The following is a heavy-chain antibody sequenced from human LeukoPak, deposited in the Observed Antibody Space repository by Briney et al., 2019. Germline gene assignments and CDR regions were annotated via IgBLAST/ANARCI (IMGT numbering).Heavy chain of an antibody. CDR1: GFTFSTYT. D-gene: IGHD5-12*01. V-gene: IGHV3-30-3*01. CDR2: ISYDETNK. Sequence: GGSLRLSCAASGFTFSTYTMHWVRQAPGKGLEWVAFISYDETNKYYPDSVKGRFTISRDTSKNTLYLQMNSLRPEDTAVYFCARGGAYDSLDAFDMWGQGTMVTVYS. J-gene: IGHJ3*02. CDR3: ARGGAYDSLDAFDM.